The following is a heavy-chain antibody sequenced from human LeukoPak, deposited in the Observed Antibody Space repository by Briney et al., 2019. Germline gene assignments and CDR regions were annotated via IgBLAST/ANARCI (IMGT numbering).Heavy chain of an antibody. CDR3: AKRDDSGGNLVDL. CDR2: IYYSGST. V-gene: IGHV4-39*02. Sequence: SETLSLTCTVSGGSIRSGSHYWVWIRQPPGKGLEWIGSIYYSGSTYYNSSLENRVTISIDTSKNHFSLRLGSLSAADTSVYYCAKRDDSGGNLVDLWGQGTLVTVSS. J-gene: IGHJ4*02. D-gene: IGHD3-22*01. CDR1: GGSIRSGSHY.